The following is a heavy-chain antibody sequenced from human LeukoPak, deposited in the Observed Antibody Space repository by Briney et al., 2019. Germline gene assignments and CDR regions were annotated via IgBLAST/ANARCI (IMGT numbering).Heavy chain of an antibody. CDR2: ISSSSSTI. J-gene: IGHJ4*02. D-gene: IGHD3-10*01. CDR3: ARDYSLEWFGELCADY. Sequence: GGSLRLSCAASGFTFSSYSMNWGRQAPGKGLDWVSYISSSSSTIYYADSVKGRFTISRDNAKNSLYLQMNSLRAEDTAVYYCARDYSLEWFGELCADYWGQGTLVTVSS. V-gene: IGHV3-48*01. CDR1: GFTFSSYS.